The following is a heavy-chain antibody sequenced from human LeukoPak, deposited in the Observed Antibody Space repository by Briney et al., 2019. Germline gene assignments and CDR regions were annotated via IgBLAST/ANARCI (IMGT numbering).Heavy chain of an antibody. CDR1: GGSMNSYY. CDR3: ARDRGDGYTNGIGAFDI. J-gene: IGHJ3*02. Sequence: KASETLSLTCTVSGGSMNSYYWSWIRQPPGKGLEWIGNIYYSGITNYNPFLKSRVTISVDTSKNQFSLKLTSVTAADTAVYYCARDRGDGYTNGIGAFDIWGQGTLVTVSS. CDR2: IYYSGIT. V-gene: IGHV4-59*01. D-gene: IGHD5-24*01.